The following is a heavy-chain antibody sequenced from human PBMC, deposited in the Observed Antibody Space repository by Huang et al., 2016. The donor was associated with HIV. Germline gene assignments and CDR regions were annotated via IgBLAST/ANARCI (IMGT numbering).Heavy chain of an antibody. Sequence: QVQLVQSGAEVKKPGASVKVSCKASGYTFSNYDINWVRQAPGQGLGWMGWMNPNSGNPGYARKFQGRVTMTRSTSISTAYMELSRLRFEDTAVYYCATLPPVNYGRSGGRVRDYWGQGSLVTVSS. J-gene: IGHJ4*02. CDR3: ATLPPVNYGRSGGRVRDY. V-gene: IGHV1-8*01. CDR1: GYTFSNYD. D-gene: IGHD2-15*01. CDR2: MNPNSGNP.